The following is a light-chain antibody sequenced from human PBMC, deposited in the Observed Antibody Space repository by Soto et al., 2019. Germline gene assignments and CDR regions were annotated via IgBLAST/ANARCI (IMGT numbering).Light chain of an antibody. CDR2: AAS. CDR1: QGIRDA. CDR3: LQHNSYPQT. V-gene: IGKV1-17*01. J-gene: IGKJ1*01. Sequence: DIQMTQSPSSLSASVGDRVTITCRASQGIRDALGWYQQKPGKATKRLIYAASSLQSGVPSRFSGSGSGTEFTLTISSLHPEDFAPYFCLQHNSYPQTFGQGTKVEIK.